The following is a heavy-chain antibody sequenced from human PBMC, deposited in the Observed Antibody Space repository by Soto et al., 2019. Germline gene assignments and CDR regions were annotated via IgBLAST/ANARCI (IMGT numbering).Heavy chain of an antibody. D-gene: IGHD3-22*01. CDR1: AGSITTSY. V-gene: IGHV4-59*07. CDR3: ASSGIVGREVNSWFDP. J-gene: IGHJ5*02. CDR2: ISYRGST. Sequence: PSGPLSLTCTASAGSITTSYWSWIRQPRGKALEWIGYISYRGSTNYNPSLKSRLTISIDTSKSQISLNLTSMTTADTAVYYCASSGIVGREVNSWFDPWGQGTLVTVSS.